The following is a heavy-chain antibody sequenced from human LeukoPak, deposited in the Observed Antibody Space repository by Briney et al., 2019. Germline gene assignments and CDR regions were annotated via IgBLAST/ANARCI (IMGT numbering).Heavy chain of an antibody. Sequence: PGGSLRLSCAASGFTFSDYYMSWVRQAPGKGLVWVSRINSDGSGTNYADSVRGRFTISRDNAKNTLYLQMNSLRAEDTAVYYCASLHSDPGDFDSWGQGTLVTVSS. D-gene: IGHD2-21*01. CDR2: INSDGSGT. CDR3: ASLHSDPGDFDS. CDR1: GFTFSDYY. V-gene: IGHV3-74*01. J-gene: IGHJ4*02.